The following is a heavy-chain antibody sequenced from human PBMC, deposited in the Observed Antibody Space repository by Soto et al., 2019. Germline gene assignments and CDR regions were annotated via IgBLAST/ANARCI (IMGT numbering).Heavy chain of an antibody. J-gene: IGHJ3*02. CDR3: ARILDCSSTSCYAGTHYPHTHDAFDI. V-gene: IGHV4-39*01. CDR1: GGSISSSSYY. D-gene: IGHD2-2*01. Sequence: QLQLQESGPGLVKPSETLSLTCTVSGGSISSSSYYWGWIRQPPGKGLEWIGSIYYSGSTYYNPSLKSRVTISVDTYKNQFSLKLSSVTAADTAVYYCARILDCSSTSCYAGTHYPHTHDAFDIWGQGTMVTVSS. CDR2: IYYSGST.